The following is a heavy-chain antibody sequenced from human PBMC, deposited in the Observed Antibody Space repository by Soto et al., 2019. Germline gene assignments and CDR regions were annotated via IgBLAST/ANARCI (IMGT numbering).Heavy chain of an antibody. CDR2: ISGSGGST. CDR1: GFTFSSYA. Sequence: GGSLRLSCAASGFTFSSYAMSWVRQAPGKGLEWVSAISGSGGSTYYADSVKGRFTISRDNSKNTLYLQMNSLRAEDTAVYYCAKVSVPDSPFGIAVAGYWYFDLWGRGTLVTVSS. CDR3: AKVSVPDSPFGIAVAGYWYFDL. J-gene: IGHJ2*01. V-gene: IGHV3-23*01. D-gene: IGHD6-19*01.